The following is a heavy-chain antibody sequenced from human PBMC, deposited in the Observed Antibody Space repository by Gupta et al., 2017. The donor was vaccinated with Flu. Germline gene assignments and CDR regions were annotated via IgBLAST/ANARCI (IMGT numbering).Heavy chain of an antibody. J-gene: IGHJ4*02. CDR1: GFTFSSYA. Sequence: EVQLLESGGGLVQPGGSLRLSCAASGFTFSSYAMSWVRQAPGKGLEWVSAISGSGGSTYYADSVKGRFTISRDNSKNTLYLQMNSLRAEDTAVYYCAKSRRLYSGYDLGGLDYWGQGTLVTVSS. D-gene: IGHD5-12*01. CDR2: ISGSGGST. CDR3: AKSRRLYSGYDLGGLDY. V-gene: IGHV3-23*01.